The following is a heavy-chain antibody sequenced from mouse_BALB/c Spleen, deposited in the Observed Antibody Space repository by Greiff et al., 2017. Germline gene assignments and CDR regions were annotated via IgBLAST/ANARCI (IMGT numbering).Heavy chain of an antibody. CDR1: GYTFTSYN. V-gene: IGHV1-12*01. CDR3: ARETRDAMDY. Sequence: QVQLQQPGAELVKPGASVKMSCKASGYTFTSYNMHWVKQTPGQGLEWIGAIYPGNGDTSYNQKFKGKATLTADKSSSTAYMQLSSLTSEDSAVYYCARETRDAMDYWGQGTSVTVSS. J-gene: IGHJ4*01. CDR2: IYPGNGDT.